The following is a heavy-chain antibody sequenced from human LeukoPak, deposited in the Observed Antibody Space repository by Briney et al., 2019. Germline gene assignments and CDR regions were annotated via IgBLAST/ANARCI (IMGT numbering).Heavy chain of an antibody. CDR1: GYNFISSG. CDR2: IRGSNGDT. Sequence: ASVKVSCKASGYNFISSGISWVRQAPGQGLEWMGWIRGSNGDTNYAQKLQGRVTMTTDTSTSTAYMELRSLRSDDTAVYYCAREGITGTDFDYWGQGTLVTVSS. V-gene: IGHV1-18*01. J-gene: IGHJ4*02. D-gene: IGHD1-20*01. CDR3: AREGITGTDFDY.